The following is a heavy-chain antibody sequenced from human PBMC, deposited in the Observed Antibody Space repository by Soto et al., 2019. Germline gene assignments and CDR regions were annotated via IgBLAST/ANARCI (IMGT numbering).Heavy chain of an antibody. Sequence: SLRLSCAASGFTFDDYAMHWVRQAPGKGLEWVSGISWNSGSIGYADSVKGRFTISRDNAKNSLYLQMNSLRAEDTALYYCAKGRSLVAAFDIWGQGTMVTVSS. CDR3: AKGRSLVAAFDI. CDR1: GFTFDDYA. CDR2: ISWNSGSI. V-gene: IGHV3-9*01. D-gene: IGHD6-13*01. J-gene: IGHJ3*02.